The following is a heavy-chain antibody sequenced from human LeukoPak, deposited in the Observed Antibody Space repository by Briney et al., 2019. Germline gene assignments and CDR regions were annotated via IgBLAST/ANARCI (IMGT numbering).Heavy chain of an antibody. CDR2: IYYSGST. V-gene: IGHV4-59*01. J-gene: IGHJ4*02. Sequence: SETLSLTCTVSGGSISSYYWSWIRQPPGKGLEWIGYIYYSGSTNYNPSLKSRVTISVDTSKNQFSLKLSSVTAADTAVYYCARAWNPSGYPFFDYWGQGTLVTVSS. D-gene: IGHD3-3*01. CDR3: ARAWNPSGYPFFDY. CDR1: GGSISSYY.